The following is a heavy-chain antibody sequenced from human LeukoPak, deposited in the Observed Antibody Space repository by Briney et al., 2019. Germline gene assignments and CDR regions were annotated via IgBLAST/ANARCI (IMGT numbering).Heavy chain of an antibody. CDR3: ARGGYGAHMG. J-gene: IGHJ4*02. CDR2: INSDGRTT. V-gene: IGHV3-74*01. Sequence: PGGSLRLSCAASGFSFSSFWMHWVRQVPGKGLLWVSGINSDGRTTGYADSVKGRFTISRDNAKNTVDLQMNSLRAEDTAVYYCARGGYGAHMGWGQGTLVTVSS. D-gene: IGHD4-17*01. CDR1: GFSFSSFW.